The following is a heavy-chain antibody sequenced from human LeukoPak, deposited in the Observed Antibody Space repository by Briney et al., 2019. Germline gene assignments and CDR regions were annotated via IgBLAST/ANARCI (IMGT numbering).Heavy chain of an antibody. CDR2: ISSSSSYI. Sequence: GGSLRLSCAASGFTFSSYSMNWVRQAPGKGLEWVSSISSSSSYIYYADSVKGRFTISRDNAKNSLYLQMNSLRAEDTAVYYCARAGSVKWLVRTLRRDYFDYWGQGTLVTVSS. D-gene: IGHD6-19*01. V-gene: IGHV3-21*01. CDR1: GFTFSSYS. CDR3: ARAGSVKWLVRTLRRDYFDY. J-gene: IGHJ4*02.